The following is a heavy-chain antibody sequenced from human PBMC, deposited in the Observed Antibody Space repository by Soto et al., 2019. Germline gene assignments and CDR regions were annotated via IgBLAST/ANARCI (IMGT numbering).Heavy chain of an antibody. J-gene: IGHJ4*02. CDR3: ARDGGGGATKGGY. D-gene: IGHD1-26*01. CDR1: GYTFTSYG. Sequence: QVQLVQSGAEVKKPGASVKVSCKASGYTFTSYGISWVRQAPRQGLEWMGWISAYNGNTNYTQKLQGRVTMTTDTSTSTGYMEVRSLGSDDTGGYYCARDGGGGATKGGYWGQGTLVTVSS. V-gene: IGHV1-18*01. CDR2: ISAYNGNT.